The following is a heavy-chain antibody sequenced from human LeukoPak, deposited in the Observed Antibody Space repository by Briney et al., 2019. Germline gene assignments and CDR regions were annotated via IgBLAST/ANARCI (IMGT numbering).Heavy chain of an antibody. CDR2: IYYSGTT. J-gene: IGHJ4*02. Sequence: SETLSLTCTVSGGSISSSTYYWGWIRQPPGKGLEWIGTIYYSGTTYYNPSLKGRVTISVDTSKNQLSLKLSSVTAADTAVYYCARGTVAHRYYFDYWGQGTLVTVSS. D-gene: IGHD6-19*01. CDR3: ARGTVAHRYYFDY. CDR1: GGSISSSTYY. V-gene: IGHV4-39*01.